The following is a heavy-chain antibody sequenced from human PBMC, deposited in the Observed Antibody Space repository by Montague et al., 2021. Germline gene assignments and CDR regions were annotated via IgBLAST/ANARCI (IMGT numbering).Heavy chain of an antibody. J-gene: IGHJ6*02. CDR3: SVTSPYYYYGMDF. CDR1: GASISNYY. CDR2: ICYSWRT. Sequence: SETLSLTCSVSGASISNYYWSWIRQPPGKGLEWIGYICYSWRTNYNPYLKSRVTISVDTSKYQFSLKLSLVTAADTAFYFYSVTSPYYYYGMDFWGQGTTVTVSS. V-gene: IGHV4-59*01. D-gene: IGHD2-21*02.